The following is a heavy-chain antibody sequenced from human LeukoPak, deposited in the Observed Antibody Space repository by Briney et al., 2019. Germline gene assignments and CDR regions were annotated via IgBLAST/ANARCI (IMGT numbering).Heavy chain of an antibody. D-gene: IGHD6-6*01. CDR2: INPNSGGT. Sequence: ASVKVSCRASGYTFTGYYMHWVRQAPGQGLEWMGWINPNSGGTNYGQKFQGRVTMTRDTSIMTAYIELSRLRSDDTAMYYCARPLYSSSSNLDYWGQGTLVTVSS. CDR3: ARPLYSSSSNLDY. V-gene: IGHV1-2*02. J-gene: IGHJ4*02. CDR1: GYTFTGYY.